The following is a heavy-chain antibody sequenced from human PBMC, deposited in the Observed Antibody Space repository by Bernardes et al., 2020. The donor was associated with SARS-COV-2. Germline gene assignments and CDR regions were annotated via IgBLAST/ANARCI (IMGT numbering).Heavy chain of an antibody. CDR3: ARTKGYYFDSRGRSHFYYGVDV. Sequence: GGSLRLSCAASGFAFNSYSMNWVRQAPGKGLEWVSFTTRGSNTIYYADSVKGRFTISRDNAKNSLYLQMNSLRGEDTAVYYCARTKGYYFDSRGRSHFYYGVDVWGQGTTVTVSS. D-gene: IGHD3-22*01. J-gene: IGHJ6*02. CDR2: TTRGSNTI. V-gene: IGHV3-48*01. CDR1: GFAFNSYS.